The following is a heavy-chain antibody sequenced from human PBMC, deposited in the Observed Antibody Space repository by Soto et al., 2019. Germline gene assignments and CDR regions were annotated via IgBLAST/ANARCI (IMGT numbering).Heavy chain of an antibody. D-gene: IGHD6-19*01. Sequence: GASVKVSCKASGGTFSSYAISWVRQAPGQGLEWMGWIIPIFGTANYAQKFQGRVTITADKSTSTAYMELSSLRSEDTAVYYCARDRAVAANNWFDPWGQGTLVTVSS. CDR1: GGTFSSYA. CDR2: IIPIFGTA. J-gene: IGHJ5*02. V-gene: IGHV1-69*06. CDR3: ARDRAVAANNWFDP.